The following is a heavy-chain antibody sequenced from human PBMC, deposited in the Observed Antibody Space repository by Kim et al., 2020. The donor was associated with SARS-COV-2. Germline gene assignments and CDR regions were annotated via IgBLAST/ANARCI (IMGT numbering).Heavy chain of an antibody. CDR1: GFTFSNAW. D-gene: IGHD1-26*01. CDR2: IKSKTDGGTT. CDR3: TTDTFSGRHPAFDI. J-gene: IGHJ3*02. Sequence: GGSLRLSCAASGFTFSNAWMSWVRQAPGKGLEWVGRIKSKTDGGTTDYAAPVKGRFTISRDDSKNTLYLQMNSLKTEDTAVYYCTTDTFSGRHPAFDIWGQGTMVTVSS. V-gene: IGHV3-15*01.